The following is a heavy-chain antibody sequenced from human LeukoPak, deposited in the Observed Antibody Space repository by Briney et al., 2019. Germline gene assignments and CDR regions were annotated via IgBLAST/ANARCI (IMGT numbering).Heavy chain of an antibody. CDR2: IKQDGSEK. Sequence: GGSLSLSFAASGFTFSSYWMSWVRQAPGKGLEWVANIKQDGSEKYYVDSVKGRFTISRDNSKNTLYLQMNSLRAEDTAVYYCAKDLMNTYYYGSGSYPLNFDYWGQGTLVTVSS. V-gene: IGHV3-7*01. J-gene: IGHJ4*02. D-gene: IGHD3-10*01. CDR1: GFTFSSYW. CDR3: AKDLMNTYYYGSGSYPLNFDY.